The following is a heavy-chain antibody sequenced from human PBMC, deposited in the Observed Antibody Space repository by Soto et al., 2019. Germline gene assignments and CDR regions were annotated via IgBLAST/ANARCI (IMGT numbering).Heavy chain of an antibody. CDR2: IKSKTDGGTT. J-gene: IGHJ3*02. CDR1: GFTFSNAW. Sequence: EVQLVESGGGLVKPGGSLRLSCAASGFTFSNAWMSWVRQAPGKGLEWVGRIKSKTDGGTTDYAAPVKGRFTISRDDSKNTLYLQMNSLKTEDTAVYYWTTDVNEYAFDIWGQGTMVTVSS. D-gene: IGHD1-1*01. V-gene: IGHV3-15*01. CDR3: TTDVNEYAFDI.